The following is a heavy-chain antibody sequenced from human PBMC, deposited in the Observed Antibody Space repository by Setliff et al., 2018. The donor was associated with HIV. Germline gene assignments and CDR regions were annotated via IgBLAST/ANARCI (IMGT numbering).Heavy chain of an antibody. CDR3: ARGDGYRANDAYYDTGMDV. D-gene: IGHD5-12*01. V-gene: IGHV4-61*02. J-gene: IGHJ6*02. CDR1: GVSITNGTFY. Sequence: SETLSLTCTVSGVSITNGTFYWNWIRQPAGKGLEWIGRIAKTGSTNYNPSLKSRLTISMDTSKNQFSLKLNSVTAADTAVYYCARGDGYRANDAYYDTGMDVWGQGITVTVS. CDR2: IAKTGST.